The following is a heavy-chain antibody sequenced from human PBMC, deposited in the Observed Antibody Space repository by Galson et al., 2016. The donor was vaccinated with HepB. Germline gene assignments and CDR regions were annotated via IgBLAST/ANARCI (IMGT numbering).Heavy chain of an antibody. Sequence: SVKVSCKASGYTFTSYYLHWVRQAPGQGLEWMGIINPSGGSATYAQKFQGRVTVTRDTSTSTVYMELSSLRSEDTAVYYCALYSSGWYVDYWGLGTLVTVSS. D-gene: IGHD6-19*01. CDR2: INPSGGSA. V-gene: IGHV1-46*01. J-gene: IGHJ4*02. CDR1: GYTFTSYY. CDR3: ALYSSGWYVDY.